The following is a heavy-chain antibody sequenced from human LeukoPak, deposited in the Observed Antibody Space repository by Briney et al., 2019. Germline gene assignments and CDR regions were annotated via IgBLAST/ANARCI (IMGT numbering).Heavy chain of an antibody. V-gene: IGHV3-20*04. D-gene: IGHD4-17*01. CDR3: ARTPTVTLSDPFDY. CDR2: IDWNGGYT. J-gene: IGHJ4*02. CDR1: GFILDDYG. Sequence: GGSLRLSCAASGFILDDYGMSWVRQAPGKGLQWVFGIDWNGGYTAYGDSVKGRFTISRDNAKNSLYLHMNSVRAEDTAFYYCARTPTVTLSDPFDYWGQGTLVTVSS.